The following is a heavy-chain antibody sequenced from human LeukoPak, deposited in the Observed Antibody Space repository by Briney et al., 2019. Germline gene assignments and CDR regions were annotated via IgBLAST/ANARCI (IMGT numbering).Heavy chain of an antibody. D-gene: IGHD3-22*01. V-gene: IGHV1-2*02. J-gene: IGHJ4*02. Sequence: ASVKASCKASGYTFTGYYMHWVRQAPGQGLEWMGWINPNSGGTNYAQKFQGRVTMTRDTSISTAYMELSRLRSDDTAVYYCARVGASSGYYYDDYWGQGTLVTVSS. CDR3: ARVGASSGYYYDDY. CDR1: GYTFTGYY. CDR2: INPNSGGT.